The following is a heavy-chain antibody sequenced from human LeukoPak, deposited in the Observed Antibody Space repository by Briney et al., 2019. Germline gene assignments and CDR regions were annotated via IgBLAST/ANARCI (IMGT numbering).Heavy chain of an antibody. CDR2: INHSGST. Sequence: PSETLSLTCAVYGGSFSGYYWSWIRQPPGKGLEWIGEINHSGSTNYNPSLKSRVTISVDTSKNQFSLKLSSVTAADTAVYYCARDFKIISGWYLWGQGTLVTVSS. CDR3: ARDFKIISGWYL. CDR1: GGSFSGYY. D-gene: IGHD6-19*01. V-gene: IGHV4-34*01. J-gene: IGHJ5*02.